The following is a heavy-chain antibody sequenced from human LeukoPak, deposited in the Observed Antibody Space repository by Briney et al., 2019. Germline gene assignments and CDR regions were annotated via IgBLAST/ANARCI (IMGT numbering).Heavy chain of an antibody. CDR2: IRSKANSYAT. J-gene: IGHJ4*02. V-gene: IGHV3-73*01. CDR3: TRHPTYYYDSGDY. Sequence: GGSLKLSCAASGFTFSGSAMHWVRQASGKGLDWVGRIRSKANSYATAYAASVKGRFTISRDDSKNTAYLQMNSLKTEDTAVYYCTRHPTYYYDSGDYWGQGTLVTVSS. CDR1: GFTFSGSA. D-gene: IGHD3-22*01.